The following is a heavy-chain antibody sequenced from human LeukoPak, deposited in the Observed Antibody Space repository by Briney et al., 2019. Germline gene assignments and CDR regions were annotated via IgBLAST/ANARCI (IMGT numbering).Heavy chain of an antibody. CDR2: ISGSGGST. Sequence: HPGGSLRLSCAASGFTLSSYAKSWVRQAPGKGLEWVSAISGSGGSTYYADSVKGRFTISRDNSKNTLYLQMNSLRAEDTAVYYCAKEVLRYFDWDYFDSWGQGTLVTVSS. CDR1: GFTLSSYA. V-gene: IGHV3-23*01. D-gene: IGHD3-9*01. J-gene: IGHJ4*02. CDR3: AKEVLRYFDWDYFDS.